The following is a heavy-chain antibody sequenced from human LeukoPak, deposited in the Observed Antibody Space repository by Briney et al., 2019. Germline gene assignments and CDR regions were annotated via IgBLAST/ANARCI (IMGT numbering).Heavy chain of an antibody. CDR1: GGTFSSYA. Sequence: GASVKVSCKASGGTFSSYAISWVRQAPGQGLEWMGRIIPILGIANYAQKFQGRVTITADKSTSTAYMELSSLRSEDTAVYYCARATGYRQWLVPYYYYGMDVWGQGTTVTVSS. J-gene: IGHJ6*02. CDR3: ARATGYRQWLVPYYYYGMDV. D-gene: IGHD6-19*01. V-gene: IGHV1-69*04. CDR2: IIPILGIA.